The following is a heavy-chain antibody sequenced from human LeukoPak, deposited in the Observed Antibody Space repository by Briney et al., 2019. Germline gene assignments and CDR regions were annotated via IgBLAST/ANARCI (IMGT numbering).Heavy chain of an antibody. CDR3: AKDSIVATHLFDY. V-gene: IGHV3-23*01. Sequence: GGSLRLSCAASGLTFSSYAMSWVRQAPGKGLEWVSAISGSGGSTYYADSVKGRFTISRDNSKNTLYLQMNSLRAEDTAVYYCAKDSIVATHLFDYWGQGTLVTVSS. CDR1: GLTFSSYA. CDR2: ISGSGGST. J-gene: IGHJ4*02. D-gene: IGHD5-12*01.